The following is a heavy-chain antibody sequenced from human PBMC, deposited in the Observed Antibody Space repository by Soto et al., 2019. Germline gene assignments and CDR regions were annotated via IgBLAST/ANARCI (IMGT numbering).Heavy chain of an antibody. J-gene: IGHJ4*02. CDR1: SGSIRSDAYY. Sequence: TLSINGTVSSGSIRSDAYYWSWILQHPGKGLEWIGYIYYSGRTYYNPSLKSRLTISVDTSKNQFSLKLTSVTAADTAVYYCARDYASSNYPFDYWGQGTLVTVSS. D-gene: IGHD3-22*01. CDR3: ARDYASSNYPFDY. V-gene: IGHV4-31*03. CDR2: IYYSGRT.